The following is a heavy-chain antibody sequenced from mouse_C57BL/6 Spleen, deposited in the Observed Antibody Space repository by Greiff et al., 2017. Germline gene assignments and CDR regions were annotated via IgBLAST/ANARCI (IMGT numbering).Heavy chain of an antibody. Sequence: QVQLKQPGAELVKPGASVKMSCKASGYTFTSYWITWVKQRPGQGLEWIGDIYPGSGSTNYNEKFKSKATLTVDTSSSTAYMQLSSLTSEDSAVYYCARKGPYYYGSRGNYFDYWGQGTTLTVSS. CDR3: ARKGPYYYGSRGNYFDY. CDR2: IYPGSGST. J-gene: IGHJ2*01. CDR1: GYTFTSYW. D-gene: IGHD1-1*01. V-gene: IGHV1-55*01.